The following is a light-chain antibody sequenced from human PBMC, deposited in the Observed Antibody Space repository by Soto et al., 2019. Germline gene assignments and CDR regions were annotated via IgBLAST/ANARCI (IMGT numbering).Light chain of an antibody. V-gene: IGKV1-27*01. CDR2: AAS. J-gene: IGKJ3*01. CDR3: QKYNSAPPLFT. CDR1: QGISNY. Sequence: DIQMTQSPSSLSASVGDRVTITCRASQGISNYLAWYQQKPGKVPKLLIYAASTLQSGVTSRFSGSGSGTDFTLTISSLQPEAVATYYCQKYNSAPPLFTFGPGTKVDI.